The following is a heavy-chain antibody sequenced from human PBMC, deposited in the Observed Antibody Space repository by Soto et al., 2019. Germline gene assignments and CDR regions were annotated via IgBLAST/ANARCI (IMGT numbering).Heavy chain of an antibody. CDR1: GFTVDDYA. J-gene: IGHJ4*02. CDR2: ISWNSETI. D-gene: IGHD4-17*01. CDR3: AKDMKWGAMTTIHYFDS. V-gene: IGHV3-9*01. Sequence: PGGSLRLSCAASGFTVDDYAMHWVRQAPGKGLEWVSGISWNSETIDYADSVKGRFTISRDNAKSSLFLQMNSLRPDDTALYYCAKDMKWGAMTTIHYFDSWGQGPLVTVSP.